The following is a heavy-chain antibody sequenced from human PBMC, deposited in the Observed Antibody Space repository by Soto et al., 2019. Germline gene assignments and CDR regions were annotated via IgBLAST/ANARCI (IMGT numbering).Heavy chain of an antibody. CDR2: INDSGNI. CDR3: ARGLILWFGEFSRRGGYYYYMDV. Sequence: QVQLQQWGAGLLKPSETLSLTCAVYGGSFSGYQWTWIRQTPGKRLEWIGEINDSGNINYNPSLKSRVTILVDTPKKQISLKLSYANAADTAVYYCARGLILWFGEFSRRGGYYYYMDVWGKGTTVTVSS. CDR1: GGSFSGYQ. D-gene: IGHD3-10*01. V-gene: IGHV4-34*01. J-gene: IGHJ6*03.